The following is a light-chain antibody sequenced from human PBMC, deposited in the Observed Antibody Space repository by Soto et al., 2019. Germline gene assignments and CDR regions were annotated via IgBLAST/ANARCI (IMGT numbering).Light chain of an antibody. J-gene: IGLJ3*02. CDR3: SSYAGSNNLV. V-gene: IGLV2-8*01. CDR2: EVS. Sequence: QSALTQPPSASGSPGQSVTISCTGTSSDVGGYNYVSWYQQHPGKAPKLIIYEVSKRPSGVPDRFSGSKSSTTAYLTASGIEAEAAAEYYCSSYAGSNNLVFGGGTKLTVL. CDR1: SSDVGGYNY.